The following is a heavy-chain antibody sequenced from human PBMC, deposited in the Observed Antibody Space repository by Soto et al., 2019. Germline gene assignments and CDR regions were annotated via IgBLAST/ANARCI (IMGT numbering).Heavy chain of an antibody. V-gene: IGHV4-4*02. Sequence: AETLSLTCAVSGGSISSRNWWSWVRQPTGKGLEWIGEIYHSGSTNYNPSLKSRVTISVDKSKNQFSLKLSSVTAADTAVYYCARAGRGYCSGGSCYSGLHGMDVWGQGTTVTV. CDR1: GGSISSRNW. CDR3: ARAGRGYCSGGSCYSGLHGMDV. J-gene: IGHJ6*02. CDR2: IYHSGST. D-gene: IGHD2-15*01.